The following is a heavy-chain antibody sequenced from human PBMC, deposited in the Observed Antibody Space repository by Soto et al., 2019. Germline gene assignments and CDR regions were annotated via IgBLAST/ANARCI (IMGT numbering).Heavy chain of an antibody. J-gene: IGHJ3*02. CDR2: ISGSGGST. V-gene: IGHV3-23*01. Sequence: GGSLRLSCAASGFTFSSYAMSWVRQAPGKGLEWVSAISGSGGSTYYADSVKGRFTISRDNSKNTLYLQMNSLRAEDTAVYYCAKDQWIYDYIWGSYRPDAFDIWGQGTMVTVSS. D-gene: IGHD3-16*02. CDR1: GFTFSSYA. CDR3: AKDQWIYDYIWGSYRPDAFDI.